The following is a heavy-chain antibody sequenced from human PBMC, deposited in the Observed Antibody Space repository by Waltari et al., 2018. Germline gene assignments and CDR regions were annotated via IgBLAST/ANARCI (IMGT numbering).Heavy chain of an antibody. D-gene: IGHD5-12*01. Sequence: QVQLVQSGAEVKKPGASVKVSCKASGYTFTSYDINWVRQATGQGLEWMGWMKPNSGNTGYAQKFQGRVTMTRNTAISTAYMELSSLRSEDTAVYYCASSAPSGYDLDYWGQGTLVTVSS. CDR1: GYTFTSYD. V-gene: IGHV1-8*01. CDR2: MKPNSGNT. CDR3: ASSAPSGYDLDY. J-gene: IGHJ4*02.